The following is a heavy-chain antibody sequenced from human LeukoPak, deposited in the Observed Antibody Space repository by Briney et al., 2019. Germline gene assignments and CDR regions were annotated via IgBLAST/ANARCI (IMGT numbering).Heavy chain of an antibody. D-gene: IGHD3-3*01. CDR1: GFTFDDYA. CDR2: ISWNSGSI. J-gene: IGHJ4*02. Sequence: GGSLRLSCAASGFTFDDYAMHWIRQAPGKGLEWVSGISWNSGSIGYADSVKGRFTISRDNAKNSLYLQMNSLRAEDTAVYYCAKGYDFWSGYFYWGQGTLVTVSS. V-gene: IGHV3-9*01. CDR3: AKGYDFWSGYFY.